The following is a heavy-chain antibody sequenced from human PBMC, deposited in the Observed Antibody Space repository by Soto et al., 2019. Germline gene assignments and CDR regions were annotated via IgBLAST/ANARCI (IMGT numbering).Heavy chain of an antibody. J-gene: IGHJ5*02. Sequence: QMQLVQSGPEVKKPGTSVRVSCKASGLTFTNSAVLWVRQARGQRLEWIGWIVVGSGNTNYAQNFQERVTITRDMSTRTAYMELSSLRSEDTAVYYCAAAPRYNSDGSAKGWIGPWGQGTLVTVSS. CDR1: GLTFTNSA. V-gene: IGHV1-58*01. D-gene: IGHD3-22*01. CDR2: IVVGSGNT. CDR3: AAAPRYNSDGSAKGWIGP.